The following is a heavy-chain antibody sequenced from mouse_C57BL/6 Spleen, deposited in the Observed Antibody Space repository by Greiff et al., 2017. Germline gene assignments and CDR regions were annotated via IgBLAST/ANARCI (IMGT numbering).Heavy chain of an antibody. J-gene: IGHJ2*01. CDR1: GFNIKDDY. CDR2: IDPENGDT. Sequence: VQLQQSGAELVRPGASVKLSCTASGFNIKDDYMHWVKQRPEQGLEWIGWIDPENGDTEYASKFQGKATITADTSSNTAYPQLSSLTSEDTAVYYCTKDYYYGLDYWGQGTTLTVSS. D-gene: IGHD1-1*01. CDR3: TKDYYYGLDY. V-gene: IGHV14-4*01.